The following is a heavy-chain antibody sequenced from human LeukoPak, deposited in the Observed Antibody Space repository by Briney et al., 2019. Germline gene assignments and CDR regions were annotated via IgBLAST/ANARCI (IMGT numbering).Heavy chain of an antibody. CDR3: AKDSGIMITFGGVIGFDY. CDR2: ISWNSGSI. V-gene: IGHV3-9*01. J-gene: IGHJ4*02. D-gene: IGHD3-16*02. Sequence: PGGSLRLSCAASGFTFDDYAMHWVRQAPGKGLEWVSGISWNSGSIGYADSVKGRFTISRDNAKNSLYLQMNSLRAEDTALYYCAKDSGIMITFGGVIGFDYWGQGTLVTVSS. CDR1: GFTFDDYA.